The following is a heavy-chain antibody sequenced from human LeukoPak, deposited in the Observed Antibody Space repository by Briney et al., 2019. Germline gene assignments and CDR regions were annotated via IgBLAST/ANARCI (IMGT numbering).Heavy chain of an antibody. J-gene: IGHJ4*02. Sequence: SETLSLTCTVSGGSISSSSYYWGWIRQPPGRGLEGIGSIYYSGSTYYNPSLKSRVTISVHTSKNQFSLKLSSVTAADTAVYYCASNYGSGSYYNLHPSPIDYWGQGTLVTVSS. CDR3: ASNYGSGSYYNLHPSPIDY. V-gene: IGHV4-39*07. D-gene: IGHD3-10*01. CDR2: IYYSGST. CDR1: GGSISSSSYY.